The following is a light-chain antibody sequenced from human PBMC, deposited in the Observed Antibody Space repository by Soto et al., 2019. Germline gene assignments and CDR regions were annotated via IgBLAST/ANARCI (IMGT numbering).Light chain of an antibody. Sequence: ETVLTQSPGTLSLSPGERATHSCRASQSVSSNYLAWYQQKPGQAPRPLIYGASSRATGIPDRFSGSGAGTDFPPFISILVPEDFAVYYCQRYGSSPWTFGQGTKV. J-gene: IGKJ1*01. V-gene: IGKV3-20*01. CDR3: QRYGSSPWT. CDR1: QSVSSNY. CDR2: GAS.